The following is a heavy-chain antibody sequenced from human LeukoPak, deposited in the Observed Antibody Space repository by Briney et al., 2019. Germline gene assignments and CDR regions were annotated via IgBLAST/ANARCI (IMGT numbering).Heavy chain of an antibody. J-gene: IGHJ6*03. Sequence: SETLSLTCTVSGGSISSYYWSWIRQPPGKGLEWIGYIYYSGSTNYNPSLKSRVTVSVDTSKNQFSLKLSSVTAADTAVYYCARDGKAARPNYYYYYMDVWGKGTTVTVSS. V-gene: IGHV4-59*01. D-gene: IGHD6-6*01. CDR2: IYYSGST. CDR3: ARDGKAARPNYYYYYMDV. CDR1: GGSISSYY.